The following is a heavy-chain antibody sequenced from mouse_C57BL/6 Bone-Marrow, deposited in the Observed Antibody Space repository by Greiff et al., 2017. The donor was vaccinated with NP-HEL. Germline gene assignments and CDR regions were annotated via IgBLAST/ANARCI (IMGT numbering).Heavy chain of an antibody. D-gene: IGHD1-1*01. J-gene: IGHJ4*01. V-gene: IGHV1-55*01. CDR2: IYPGSGST. CDR1: GYTFTSYW. CDR3: ARRVVLLYYAMDD. Sequence: VQLQQPGAELVKPGASVKMSCKASGYTFTSYWITWVKQRPGQGLEWIGDIYPGSGSTNYNEKFKSKATLTVDTSSSTAYMQLSSLTSEDSAVYYCARRVVLLYYAMDDWGQGTSVTVSS.